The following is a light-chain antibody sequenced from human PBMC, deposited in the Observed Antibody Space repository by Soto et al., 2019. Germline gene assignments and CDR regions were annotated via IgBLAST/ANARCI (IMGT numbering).Light chain of an antibody. J-gene: IGKJ1*01. CDR2: SAS. CDR1: QSVSSTY. Sequence: EIVLTQSPGTLSLSPGERATLSCRASQSVSSTYLAWYQQIPGQAPRLLIYSASSRASGIPDRFSGSGSGTDFTLTISGLEPEDFAVYFCQQYGRSPTFGQGTKVEIK. V-gene: IGKV3-20*01. CDR3: QQYGRSPT.